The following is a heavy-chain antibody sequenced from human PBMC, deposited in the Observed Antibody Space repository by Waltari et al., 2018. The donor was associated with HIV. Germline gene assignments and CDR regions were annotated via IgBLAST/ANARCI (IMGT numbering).Heavy chain of an antibody. CDR1: GYSINSGDN. D-gene: IGHD2-21*01. CDR3: ARAGVVPALFDL. Sequence: QVQLQESGPGLLKPSETLSLTCVVSGYSINSGDNWGWVRQPPGKGLEWIGSVYHSGSTLHNPSLNSRVTISIDTSKSHFSLKLTSVTAADTAVYYCARAGVVPALFDLWGRGTLVTVSS. CDR2: VYHSGST. J-gene: IGHJ2*01. V-gene: IGHV4-38-2*01.